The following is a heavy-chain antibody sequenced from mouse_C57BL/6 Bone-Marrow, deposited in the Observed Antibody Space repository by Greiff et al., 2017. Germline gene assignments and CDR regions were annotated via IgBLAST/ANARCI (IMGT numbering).Heavy chain of an antibody. D-gene: IGHD1-1*01. CDR3: ARPYYYGSSYDYFDY. V-gene: IGHV1-81*01. J-gene: IGHJ2*01. CDR1: GYTFTSYG. Sequence: QVQLQESGAELARPGASVKLSCKASGYTFTSYGISWVKQRTGQGLEWIGEIYPRSGYTYYNEKFKGKATMTADKSSSTAYMELRSLTSEDSAVYFCARPYYYGSSYDYFDYWGQGTTLTVSS. CDR2: IYPRSGYT.